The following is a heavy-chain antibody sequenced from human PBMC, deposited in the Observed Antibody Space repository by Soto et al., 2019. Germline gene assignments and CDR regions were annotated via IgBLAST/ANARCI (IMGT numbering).Heavy chain of an antibody. CDR2: ISAYNGNT. J-gene: IGHJ3*02. D-gene: IGHD6-13*01. V-gene: IGHV1-18*01. CDR3: ASDLGGDLMTIAAAGNDAFDI. Sequence: GASVKVSCKASGYTFTSYGISWVRQAPGQGLEWMGWISAYNGNTNYAQKLQGRVIMTTDTSTSTAYMELRSLRFDDTAVYYCASDLGGDLMTIAAAGNDAFDIWGQGTMVTVSS. CDR1: GYTFTSYG.